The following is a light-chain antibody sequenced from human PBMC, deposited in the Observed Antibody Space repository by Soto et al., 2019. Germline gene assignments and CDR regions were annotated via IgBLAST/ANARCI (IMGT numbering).Light chain of an antibody. Sequence: QSVLTQPASVSGSPGQSITISCTGTSSDVGGYNYVSWYQQHSGKAPKLMIYDVTNRPSGVSNRFSGSKSGNTASLTISGLQAEDEADYYCSSYTSSTSFYFGTGTKVTVL. CDR2: DVT. V-gene: IGLV2-14*01. CDR1: SSDVGGYNY. CDR3: SSYTSSTSFY. J-gene: IGLJ1*01.